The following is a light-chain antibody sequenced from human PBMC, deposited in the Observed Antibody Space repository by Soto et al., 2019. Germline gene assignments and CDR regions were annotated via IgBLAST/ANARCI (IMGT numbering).Light chain of an antibody. J-gene: IGLJ2*01. V-gene: IGLV2-8*01. CDR2: EVN. CDR1: SNDVGAYNF. CDR3: SSYGGSNNLL. Sequence: QSVLTQPPSASGSPGQPVTISCTGTSNDVGAYNFISWYQQHPGKAPKLMIYEVNKRPSGVPDRFSGSKSGNTASLTVSGLQAEDEADYYCSSYGGSNNLLFGGGTKLTVL.